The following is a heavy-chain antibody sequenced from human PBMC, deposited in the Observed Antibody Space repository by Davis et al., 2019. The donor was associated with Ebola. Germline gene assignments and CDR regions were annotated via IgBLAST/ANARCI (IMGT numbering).Heavy chain of an antibody. V-gene: IGHV4-31*03. CDR3: ARRKWDSSSDY. CDR1: GGSISSGGYY. D-gene: IGHD6-6*01. J-gene: IGHJ4*02. Sequence: SETLSLTCTVSGGSISSGGYYWSWIRQHPGKGLEWIGYIYYSGSTYYNPSLKSRVTISVDTSKNQFSLKLSSVTAADTAVYYCARRKWDSSSDYWGQGTLVTVSS. CDR2: IYYSGST.